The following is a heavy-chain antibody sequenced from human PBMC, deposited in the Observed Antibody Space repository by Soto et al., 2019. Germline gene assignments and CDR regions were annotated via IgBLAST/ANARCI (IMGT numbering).Heavy chain of an antibody. CDR2: IEYNAKNR. CDR1: GFTFNSYG. D-gene: IGHD2-15*01. CDR3: ARVVDDYCSGTRCFHYYGLNV. J-gene: IGHJ6*02. Sequence: QVQLVESGGGVVQPGTSLRLSCTASGFTFNSYGIHWVRQAPGKGLEWLALIEYNAKNRFYADSVKGRFSISRYNSRNTVDLQVDGLRADDTAVYYCARVVDDYCSGTRCFHYYGLNVWGQGTTDIVSS. V-gene: IGHV3-33*05.